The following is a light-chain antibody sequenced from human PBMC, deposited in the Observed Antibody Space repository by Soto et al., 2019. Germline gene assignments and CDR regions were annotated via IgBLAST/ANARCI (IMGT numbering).Light chain of an antibody. CDR3: QQYGSAPTLT. Sequence: EIVFTQSPGTLSLSPGERATLYCRASQSVSSNLAWYPPKPAQAPRVLIYGASSRATGIPDRFSGSGCGTDFTLTISRLEPEDFAVYYCQQYGSAPTLTFGRRTRLEI. CDR1: QSVSSN. CDR2: GAS. V-gene: IGKV3-20*01. J-gene: IGKJ5*01.